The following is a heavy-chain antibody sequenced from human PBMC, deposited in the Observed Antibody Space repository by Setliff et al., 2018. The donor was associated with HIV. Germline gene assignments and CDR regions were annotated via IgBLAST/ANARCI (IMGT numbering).Heavy chain of an antibody. V-gene: IGHV1-3*01. CDR2: INSGNGNT. CDR1: GYTFADYA. J-gene: IGHJ4*02. Sequence: ASVKVSCKTSGYTFADYAIHWVRQAPGQRLEWMGWINSGNGNTKFSQKFQGRITFTRDTSATTVYLELRRLRSQDTAVYYCVRGGGYLDWLMYLLDFWGQGTLVTVSS. CDR3: VRGGGYLDWLMYLLDF. D-gene: IGHD3-9*01.